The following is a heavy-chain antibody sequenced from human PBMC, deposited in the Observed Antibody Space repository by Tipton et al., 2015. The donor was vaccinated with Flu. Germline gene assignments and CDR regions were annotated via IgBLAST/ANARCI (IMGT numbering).Heavy chain of an antibody. CDR3: ARERRGGWPFYDAFDF. CDR1: GGSINSYY. J-gene: IGHJ3*01. D-gene: IGHD6-19*01. CDR2: IYMGGRT. Sequence: TLSLTCSVSGGSINSYYWSWIRQPAGKGLEWIGRIYMGGRTNYNPSLKSRVTMSLDLFKNQISLRLSSVTAADTAMYYCARERRGGWPFYDAFDFWGQGTTVTVSS. V-gene: IGHV4-4*07.